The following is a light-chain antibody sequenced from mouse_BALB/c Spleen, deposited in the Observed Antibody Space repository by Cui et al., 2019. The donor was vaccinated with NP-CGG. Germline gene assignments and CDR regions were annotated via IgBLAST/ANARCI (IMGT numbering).Light chain of an antibody. CDR1: TGAVTNSNY. CDR2: NTN. Sequence: QPVVTQLSAITTSPGETVTLTCRSSTGAVTNSNYANWVQEKPDHLFTGLIGNTNNRAPGVPARFSGSLIGDKAALTITGAQTEDEAIYFCALWYSNHWVFGGGTKLTVL. J-gene: IGLJ1*01. CDR3: ALWYSNHWV. V-gene: IGLV1*01.